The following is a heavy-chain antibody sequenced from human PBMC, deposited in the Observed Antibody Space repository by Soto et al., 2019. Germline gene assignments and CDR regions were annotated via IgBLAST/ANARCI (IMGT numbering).Heavy chain of an antibody. V-gene: IGHV3-48*03. CDR3: ASYYSSSWYNGMDV. D-gene: IGHD6-13*01. CDR1: GFTFSSYE. CDR2: ISSSGSTI. J-gene: IGHJ6*02. Sequence: GGSLRLSCAASGFTFSSYEMNWVRQAPGKGLEWVSYISSSGSTIYYADSVKGRFTISRDNAKNSLYLQMNSLRAEDTAVYYCASYYSSSWYNGMDVWGQGTTVTVSS.